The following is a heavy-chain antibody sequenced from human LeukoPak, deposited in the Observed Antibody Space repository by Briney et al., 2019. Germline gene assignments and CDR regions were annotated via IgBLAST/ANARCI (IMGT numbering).Heavy chain of an antibody. D-gene: IGHD4-23*01. V-gene: IGHV1-69*05. CDR3: ARDNSVEDTAWWFDP. CDR1: GGTFSSYA. Sequence: ASVKVSCKASGGTFSSYAISWVRQAPGQGLEWMGGIIPIFGTANYAQKFQGRVTMTRDMCTSTDYMELSSLRSEDTAVYYCARDNSVEDTAWWFDPWGQGTLVTVSS. J-gene: IGHJ5*02. CDR2: IIPIFGTA.